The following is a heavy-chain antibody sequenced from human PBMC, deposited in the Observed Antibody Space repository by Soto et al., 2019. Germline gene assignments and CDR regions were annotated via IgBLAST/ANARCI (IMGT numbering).Heavy chain of an antibody. V-gene: IGHV3-21*02. Sequence: EVQLVESGGGLVKPGGSLRLSCAASGFTFSSNSMIWVRQAPGKGLELVSYIDSTSMHIYYADSVKGRFTITRDNAKKSVYLQMTSLRAEDTAVYYCARLVGAYQHYIDYWGQGTLVTVSS. J-gene: IGHJ4*02. CDR1: GFTFSSNS. CDR3: ARLVGAYQHYIDY. CDR2: IDSTSMHI. D-gene: IGHD1-26*01.